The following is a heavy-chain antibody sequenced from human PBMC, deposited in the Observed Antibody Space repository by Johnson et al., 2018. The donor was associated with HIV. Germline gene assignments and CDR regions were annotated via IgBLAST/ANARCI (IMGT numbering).Heavy chain of an antibody. J-gene: IGHJ3*02. D-gene: IGHD3-10*01. CDR1: GFTFRSYW. Sequence: VQLVESGGGLAQPGGSLRLSCAASGFTFRSYWMSWVRQAPGKGLEWVANINRDGSEKYYVDSVKGRFTISRDNAEKSLYLQMNSLRAEDTAVYHCAREGKDAFDIWGQGTMVTVSS. CDR2: INRDGSEK. CDR3: AREGKDAFDI. V-gene: IGHV3-7*01.